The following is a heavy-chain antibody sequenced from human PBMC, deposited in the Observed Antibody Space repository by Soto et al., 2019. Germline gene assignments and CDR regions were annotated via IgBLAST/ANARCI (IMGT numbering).Heavy chain of an antibody. CDR2: IIPIFGTA. J-gene: IGHJ6*02. CDR1: GGTFSSYA. Sequence: ASMKVSRKASGGTFSSYAISWVRQAPGQGVEWMGGIIPIFGTANYAQKFQGRVTITADESTSTAYMELSSLRSEDTAVYYCARDSAPLGYCTNGVCSDYYYYYGMDFWGQGTTVTVSS. V-gene: IGHV1-69*01. CDR3: ARDSAPLGYCTNGVCSDYYYYYGMDF. D-gene: IGHD2-8*01.